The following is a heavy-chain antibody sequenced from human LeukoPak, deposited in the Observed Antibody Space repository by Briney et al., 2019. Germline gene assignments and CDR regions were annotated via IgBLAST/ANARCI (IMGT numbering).Heavy chain of an antibody. Sequence: ASVKVSCKASGYTFTGYYMHWVRQAPGQGLEWMGWINPNSGGTNYAQKFQGRVTMTRDTSISTAYMELSRLRSDDAAVYYCARGRGDILTGYYNNAPLGRFDPWAREPWSPSPQ. CDR2: INPNSGGT. CDR3: ARGRGDILTGYYNNAPLGRFDP. D-gene: IGHD3-9*01. J-gene: IGHJ5*02. V-gene: IGHV1-2*02. CDR1: GYTFTGYY.